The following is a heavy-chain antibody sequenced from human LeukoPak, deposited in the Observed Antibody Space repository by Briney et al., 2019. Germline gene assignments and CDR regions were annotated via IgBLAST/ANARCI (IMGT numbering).Heavy chain of an antibody. V-gene: IGHV3-15*01. CDR1: GFTFSYAW. CDR3: TAERWLQLRGGSDYFDY. J-gene: IGHJ4*02. Sequence: GGSLRLSCAASGFTFSYAWMSWVRQAPGKGLEWVGRIKSKNDGGTTDYAAPVKGRFTISRDDSKNTLYLQMNSLKTEDTAVYYCTAERWLQLRGGSDYFDYWGQGTLVTVSS. D-gene: IGHD5-24*01. CDR2: IKSKNDGGTT.